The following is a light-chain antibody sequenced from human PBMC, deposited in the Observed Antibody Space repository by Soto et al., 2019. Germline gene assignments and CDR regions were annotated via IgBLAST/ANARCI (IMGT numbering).Light chain of an antibody. V-gene: IGLV2-14*01. Sequence: QSALTQPASVSGSPGQSITISCTGTSSDVGGYNYVSWYQQHPGKAPKLMIYEVINRPSGVSIRFSGSKSGNTASLTISGLQAEDEADYYCSSYTNIYTLGFGGGTQLTVL. J-gene: IGLJ3*02. CDR3: SSYTNIYTLG. CDR1: SSDVGGYNY. CDR2: EVI.